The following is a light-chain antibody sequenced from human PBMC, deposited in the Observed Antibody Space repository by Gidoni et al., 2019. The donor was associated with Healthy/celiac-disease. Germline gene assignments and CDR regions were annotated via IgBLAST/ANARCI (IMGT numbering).Light chain of an antibody. J-gene: IGKJ4*01. CDR1: HIVNSN. CDR2: GAS. Sequence: EIMLTPSPATLSVTPGERATLSCRDSHIVNSNLAWYQQQPGQAPRLLIYGASTRATGIPARFSGSGSGTDFTLTISSLQSEDFAVYYCQQYNNWPLTFGEXTKVEIK. V-gene: IGKV3-15*01. CDR3: QQYNNWPLT.